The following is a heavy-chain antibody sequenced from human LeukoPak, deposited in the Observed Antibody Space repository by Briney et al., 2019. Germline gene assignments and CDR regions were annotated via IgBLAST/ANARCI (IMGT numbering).Heavy chain of an antibody. CDR3: ARRRVYSGSGEFDF. D-gene: IGHD5-12*01. Sequence: PSETLSPTRTVSGGSMSGYYWSWVRQPPGKGLGWSGYIHYSVTTNYNPPLKSRVTISLDTSRKQFSLKLRAVTTADTPVYNCARRRVYSGSGEFDFWGQGTLVTVYS. CDR2: IHYSVTT. V-gene: IGHV4-59*01. J-gene: IGHJ4*02. CDR1: GGSMSGYY.